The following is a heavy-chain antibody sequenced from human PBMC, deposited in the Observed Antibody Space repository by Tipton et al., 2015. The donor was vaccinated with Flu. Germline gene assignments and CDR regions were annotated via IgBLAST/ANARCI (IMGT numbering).Heavy chain of an antibody. CDR3: ARTGDHEAFDI. V-gene: IGHV1-18*04. D-gene: IGHD4-17*01. CDR1: GYTFTNYN. J-gene: IGHJ3*02. CDR2: ISGYNGYT. Sequence: QVQLVQSGPEVKKPGASVRISCTASGYTFTNYNMHWVRQAPGQGLERMGWISGYNGYTNYAQKFQGRVTMTTDTSTSTAYMELRSLRSDDTAVYYCARTGDHEAFDIWGQGTMVTVSS.